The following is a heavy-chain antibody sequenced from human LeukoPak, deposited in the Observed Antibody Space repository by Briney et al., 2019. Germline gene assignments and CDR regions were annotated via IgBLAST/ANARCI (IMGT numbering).Heavy chain of an antibody. D-gene: IGHD1-14*01. CDR2: INWSGDNI. Sequence: GGSLRLSCAASGFNFNNYAMYWVRQAPGKGLEWVSGINWSGDNIAYADSVRGRFTISRDNAKNSLYLQMGSLRTEDMAVYYCARSLTPGERNAFNIWGQGTMVTVSS. V-gene: IGHV3-9*03. J-gene: IGHJ3*02. CDR1: GFNFNNYA. CDR3: ARSLTPGERNAFNI.